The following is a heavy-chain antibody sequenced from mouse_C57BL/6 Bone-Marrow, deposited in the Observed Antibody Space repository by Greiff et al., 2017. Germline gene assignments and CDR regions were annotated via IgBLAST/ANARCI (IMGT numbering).Heavy chain of an antibody. D-gene: IGHD1-1*01. CDR2: IYPGSGSI. CDR1: GYTFTSYW. V-gene: IGHV1-55*01. J-gene: IGHJ4*01. CDR3: ARKGYYGTSSPMDY. Sequence: QVHVKQPGAELVKPGASVKMSCKASGYTFTSYWITWVKQRPGQGLEWIGDIYPGSGSIHYNEKVKGKSTLTVDTSSSTAYMQLSSLTSEDSAVYYCARKGYYGTSSPMDYWGQGTSVTVSS.